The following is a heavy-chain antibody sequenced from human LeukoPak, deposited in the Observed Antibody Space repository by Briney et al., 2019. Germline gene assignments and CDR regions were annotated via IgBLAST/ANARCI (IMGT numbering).Heavy chain of an antibody. CDR1: GFTFSSYW. CDR2: IKQDGSEK. D-gene: IGHD3-10*01. V-gene: IGHV3-7*01. CDR3: ARVSGPHYYGSGGPFDY. Sequence: GGSLRLSCAASGFTFSSYWMSWVRQAPGKGLEWVANIKQDGSEKYYVDSEKGRFTISRDNAKNSLYLQMNSLRAEDTAVYYCARVSGPHYYGSGGPFDYWGQGTLVTVSS. J-gene: IGHJ4*02.